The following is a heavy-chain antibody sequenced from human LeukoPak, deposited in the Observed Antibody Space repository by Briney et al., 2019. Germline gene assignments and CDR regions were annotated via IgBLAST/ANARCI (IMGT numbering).Heavy chain of an antibody. V-gene: IGHV4-30-2*06. D-gene: IGHD2-21*01. CDR1: GVSLSSGPYF. CDR3: ARKGPEHLPTYFDH. Sequence: SETLSLTCSVSGVSLSSGPYFWSWIRQSPGQGLEWIGYIWPSGSTNYNPSLSGLVALSLDKSRNHFTLMVTAVTAPHTAFYYCARKGPEHLPTYFDHWGRGIQVTVSS. J-gene: IGHJ4*02. CDR2: IWPSGST.